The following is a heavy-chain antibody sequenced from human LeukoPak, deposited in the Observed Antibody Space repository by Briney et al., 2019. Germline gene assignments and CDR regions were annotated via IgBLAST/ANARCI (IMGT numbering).Heavy chain of an antibody. J-gene: IGHJ4*02. V-gene: IGHV3-30*18. CDR2: ISYDGSNK. D-gene: IGHD3-10*01. Sequence: GGSLTLSCAASGFTFSSYGMHGVRQAPGKGLEWVAVISYDGSNKYYADSVKGRFPICRDNSKNTLYLQMNSLRVEDTAVYYCAKDRSGYGSGSYSFDYWGQGTLVTVSS. CDR3: AKDRSGYGSGSYSFDY. CDR1: GFTFSSYG.